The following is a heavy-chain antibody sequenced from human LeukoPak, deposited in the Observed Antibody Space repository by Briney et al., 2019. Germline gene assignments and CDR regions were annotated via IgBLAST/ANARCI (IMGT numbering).Heavy chain of an antibody. CDR1: GGSISSYY. CDR3: ARTTKGPRVDY. CDR2: IYYSGST. D-gene: IGHD1-14*01. J-gene: IGHJ4*02. V-gene: IGHV4-59*01. Sequence: SETLSLTCTVSGGSISSYYWSWIRQPPGKGLEWIGYIYYSGSTTYNPSLKSRVTISIDTSKNQFSLKLSSVTAADTAVYYCARTTKGPRVDYWGQGTLVTVSS.